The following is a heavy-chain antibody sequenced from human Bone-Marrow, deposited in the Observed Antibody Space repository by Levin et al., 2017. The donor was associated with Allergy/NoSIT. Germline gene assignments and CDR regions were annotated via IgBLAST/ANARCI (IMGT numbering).Heavy chain of an antibody. CDR1: GFTFSSYA. CDR3: AKNIAVAGPIINYYGMDV. J-gene: IGHJ6*02. D-gene: IGHD6-19*01. Sequence: PGGSLRLSCAASGFTFSSYAMSWVRQAPGKGLEWVSAISGSGGSTYYADSVKGRFTISRDNSKNTLYLQMNSLRAEDTAVYYCAKNIAVAGPIINYYGMDVWGQGTTVTVSS. CDR2: ISGSGGST. V-gene: IGHV3-23*01.